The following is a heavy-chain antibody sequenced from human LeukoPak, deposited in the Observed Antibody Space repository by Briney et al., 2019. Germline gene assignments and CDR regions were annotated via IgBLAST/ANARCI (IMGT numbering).Heavy chain of an antibody. CDR1: GFTFSSYW. V-gene: IGHV3-7*01. CDR2: VKQDGSEK. D-gene: IGHD6-19*01. Sequence: GGSLRLSCAASGFTFSSYWMSWVRQAPGKGLEWVANVKQDGSEKYYVDSVKGRFTISRDNAKNSLYLQMNSLRAEDTAVYYCARFNSSGWYGLYYYYYGMDVWGQGTTVTVSS. J-gene: IGHJ6*02. CDR3: ARFNSSGWYGLYYYYYGMDV.